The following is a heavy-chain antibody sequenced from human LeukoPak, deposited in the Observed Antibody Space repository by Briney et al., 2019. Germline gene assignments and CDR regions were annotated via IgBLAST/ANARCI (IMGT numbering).Heavy chain of an antibody. D-gene: IGHD3-10*01. J-gene: IGHJ4*02. V-gene: IGHV1-2*02. CDR2: INPNSGGT. CDR3: ARDGDYGTGSYYRGCIDS. Sequence: ASVKVSCKASGYTFTGYYMHWVRQAPGQGLEWMGWINPNSGGTNYAQKFQGRVTMTRDTSISTAYLDLSSLRSDDTAVYYCARDGDYGTGSYYRGCIDSWGQGTPVTVS. CDR1: GYTFTGYY.